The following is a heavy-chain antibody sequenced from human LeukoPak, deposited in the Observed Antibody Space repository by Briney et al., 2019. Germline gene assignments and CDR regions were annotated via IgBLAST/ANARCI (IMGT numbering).Heavy chain of an antibody. CDR3: ARTEESGYSYRYFGYYYYMDV. CDR1: GGSISSYY. D-gene: IGHD5-18*01. J-gene: IGHJ6*03. CDR2: IYYSGST. V-gene: IGHV4-59*01. Sequence: SETLPLTCTVSGGSISSYYWSWLRQPPGKGLEWIGFIYYSGSTHYNPSLTSRVTISVDTSKNQFSLKLSSVTAADTAVYYCARTEESGYSYRYFGYYYYMDVWGKGTTVTVSS.